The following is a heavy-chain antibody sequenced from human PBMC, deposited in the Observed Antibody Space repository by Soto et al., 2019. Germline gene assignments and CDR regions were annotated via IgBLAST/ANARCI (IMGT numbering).Heavy chain of an antibody. CDR1: GFTFSDYW. V-gene: IGHV3-74*01. D-gene: IGHD3-10*01. J-gene: IGHJ4*02. Sequence: EVQLVESGGGLVQPGGSLRVSCVASGFTFSDYWMHWVRQVPGKGLMWVSRIKGDGSRIDFADSVKGRLTISRDNDENTVYLQMSRLRAEEAAVYTCGRGGSHAYYIDYGGQGTLVTVSS. CDR2: IKGDGSRI. CDR3: GRGGSHAYYIDY.